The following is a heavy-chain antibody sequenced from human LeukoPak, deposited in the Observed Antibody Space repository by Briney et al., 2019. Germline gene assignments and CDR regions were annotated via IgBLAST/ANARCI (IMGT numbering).Heavy chain of an antibody. CDR3: ARGRWFDP. Sequence: GKWLEAIGEINHSGSNNYNPSLTSRGYISVDTSKNQFSLKLSSVTAADTAVYYCARGRWFDPWGQGTLVTVSS. CDR2: INHSGSN. J-gene: IGHJ5*02. V-gene: IGHV4-34*01.